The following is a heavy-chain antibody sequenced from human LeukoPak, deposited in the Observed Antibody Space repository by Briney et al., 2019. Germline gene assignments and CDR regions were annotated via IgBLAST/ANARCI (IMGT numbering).Heavy chain of an antibody. J-gene: IGHJ4*02. CDR3: ATLGTPVLSFDY. V-gene: IGHV1-2*02. Sequence: ASVKVSCKASGYTFTGYYMHWVRQAPGQGLEWMGWINPKSGGTNYAQNFQGRVTMTRDTSIATAYMELRRLRFDDTAVYYCATLGTPVLSFDYWGQGTLVTVSS. D-gene: IGHD1-1*01. CDR2: INPKSGGT. CDR1: GYTFTGYY.